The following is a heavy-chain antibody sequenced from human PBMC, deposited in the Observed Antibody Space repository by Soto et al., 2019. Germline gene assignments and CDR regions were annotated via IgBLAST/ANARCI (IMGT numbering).Heavy chain of an antibody. CDR3: GTAYNNLQKLDH. J-gene: IGHJ4*02. CDR2: IRNKANSYGT. CDR1: GFTFSSYA. V-gene: IGHV3-72*01. D-gene: IGHD1-20*01. Sequence: GGSLRLSCAASGFTFSSYAMSWVRQAPGKGLEWVARIRNKANSYGTEYAASVKGRFTISRDDSKNAVYLQMDSLEPEDTAVYYCGTAYNNLQKLDHWGQGTLVTVSS.